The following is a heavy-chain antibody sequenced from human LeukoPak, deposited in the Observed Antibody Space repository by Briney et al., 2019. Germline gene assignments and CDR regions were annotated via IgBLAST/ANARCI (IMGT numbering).Heavy chain of an antibody. Sequence: PSETLSLTCAVYGGSFSGYYWSWIRQPPGEGLEWIGEINHSGSTNYNPSLKSRVTISVDTSKNQFSLKLSSVTAADTAVYYCARAPFRGVPLVGVWGQGTTVTVSS. D-gene: IGHD3-10*01. CDR2: INHSGST. CDR3: ARAPFRGVPLVGV. J-gene: IGHJ6*02. V-gene: IGHV4-34*01. CDR1: GGSFSGYY.